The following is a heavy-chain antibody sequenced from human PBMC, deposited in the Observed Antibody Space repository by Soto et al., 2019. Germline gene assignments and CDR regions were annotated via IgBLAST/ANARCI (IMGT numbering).Heavy chain of an antibody. CDR3: AKVDFEWELLGRGAFDI. J-gene: IGHJ3*02. CDR1: GFTFSSYA. D-gene: IGHD1-26*01. V-gene: IGHV3-23*01. Sequence: GGSLRLSCAASGFTFSSYAMSWVRQAPGKGLEWVSAISGSGGSTYYADSVKGRFTISRDNSKNTLYLQMNSLRAEDTAVYYCAKVDFEWELLGRGAFDIWGQGTMVTVSS. CDR2: ISGSGGST.